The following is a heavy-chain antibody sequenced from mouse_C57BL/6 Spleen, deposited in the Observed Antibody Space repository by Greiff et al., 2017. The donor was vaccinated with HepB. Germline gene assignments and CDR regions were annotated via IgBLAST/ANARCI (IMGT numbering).Heavy chain of an antibody. Sequence: EVQLVESGGGLVKPGGSLKLSCAASGFTFSSYAMSWVRQTPEKRLEWVATISDGGSYTYYPDNVKGRFTISRDNAKNNLYLQMSHLKSEDTAMYYCARYYDVYAMDYWGQGTSVTVSS. J-gene: IGHJ4*01. CDR2: ISDGGSYT. CDR1: GFTFSSYA. CDR3: ARYYDVYAMDY. D-gene: IGHD2-4*01. V-gene: IGHV5-4*01.